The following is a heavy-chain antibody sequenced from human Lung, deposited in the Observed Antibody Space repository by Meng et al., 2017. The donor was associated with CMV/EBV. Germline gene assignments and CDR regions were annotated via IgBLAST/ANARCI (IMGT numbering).Heavy chain of an antibody. J-gene: IGHJ5*02. V-gene: IGHV4-31*03. CDR3: ARSNYGDYNWFDP. CDR1: GGSISCGGFY. D-gene: IGHD4-17*01. CDR2: IYYSGST. Sequence: VRLQEPSPGLSHPPQTLSLTCPVSGGSISCGGFYWSWIRQHPGKGLEWIGYIYYSGSTYYNPSLRSRVAISIDTSKNQFSLKLSSVTAADTAVYFCARSNYGDYNWFDPWGQGTLVTVSS.